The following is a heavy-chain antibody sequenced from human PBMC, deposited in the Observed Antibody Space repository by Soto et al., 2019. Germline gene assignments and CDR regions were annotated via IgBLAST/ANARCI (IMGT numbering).Heavy chain of an antibody. CDR3: AREWCGFDY. CDR1: GASFRDYT. D-gene: IGHD2-8*02. Sequence: LSRTCTVSGASFRDYTWRWVGQPPGKGLEYIGYMYTSGYTDYNDSFKSRVTISIDTSKNQYSPKLSSATAADTAVYYCAREWCGFDYWGQGTLVTVSS. J-gene: IGHJ4*02. V-gene: IGHV4-59*01. CDR2: MYTSGYT.